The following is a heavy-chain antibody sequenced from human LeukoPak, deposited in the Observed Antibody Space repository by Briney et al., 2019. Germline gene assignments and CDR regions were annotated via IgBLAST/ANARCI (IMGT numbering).Heavy chain of an antibody. J-gene: IGHJ4*02. CDR3: AKDGFLEWLFID. D-gene: IGHD3-3*01. Sequence: AGGSLRLSCAASGFTFSSYAMSWVRQAPGKGLEWVSAISGSGGSTYYADSVKGRFTISRDNSKNTLYLQMNSLRAEDTAVYYCAKDGFLEWLFIDWGQGTLVTVSS. CDR1: GFTFSSYA. V-gene: IGHV3-23*01. CDR2: ISGSGGST.